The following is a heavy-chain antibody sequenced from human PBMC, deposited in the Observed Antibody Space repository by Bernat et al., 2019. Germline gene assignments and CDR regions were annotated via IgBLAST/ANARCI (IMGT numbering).Heavy chain of an antibody. V-gene: IGHV3-11*05. J-gene: IGHJ4*02. D-gene: IGHD6-19*01. Sequence: QVQLVESGGGLVKPGGSLRLSCAASGFTFSDYYLSWIRQAPGKGLVWVSYISSSSTYTNYADSVKGRFTISRDNTKNSLYLQMNSLRAEDTAVYYCASQWLDDYYDYWGQGTLVTVSS. CDR3: ASQWLDDYYDY. CDR1: GFTFSDYY. CDR2: ISSSSTYT.